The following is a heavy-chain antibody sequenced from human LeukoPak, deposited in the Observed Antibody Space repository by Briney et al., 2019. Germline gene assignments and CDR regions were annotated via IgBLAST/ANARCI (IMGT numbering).Heavy chain of an antibody. J-gene: IGHJ4*02. Sequence: PGGSLRLSCAASELTFSSYGMSWVRQASAKGLEWVGRISSKPNSYATAYAASVKDRFTISRDDSKNTAYLQMNSLKTEDTAIYYCTKSPDFDYWGQGTLVTVSS. V-gene: IGHV3-73*01. CDR2: ISSKPNSYAT. CDR3: TKSPDFDY. CDR1: ELTFSSYG.